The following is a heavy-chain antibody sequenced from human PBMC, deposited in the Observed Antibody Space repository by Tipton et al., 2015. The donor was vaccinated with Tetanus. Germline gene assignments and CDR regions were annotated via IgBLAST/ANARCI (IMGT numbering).Heavy chain of an antibody. CDR3: ARMQSGSYFDL. V-gene: IGHV3-33*01. CDR1: GFTFGSYG. CDR2: IRYDGSEK. Sequence: SLRLSCAASGFTFGSYGMHWVRQAPGKGLEWVTGIRYDGSEKYHADSVKGRFTISRDNSKNTLYLQMNSLRAEDTAVFYCARMQSGSYFDLWGPGILVTVSS. D-gene: IGHD1-26*01. J-gene: IGHJ4*02.